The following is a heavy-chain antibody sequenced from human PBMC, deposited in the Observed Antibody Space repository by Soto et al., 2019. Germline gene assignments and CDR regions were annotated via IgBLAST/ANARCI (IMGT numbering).Heavy chain of an antibody. D-gene: IGHD3-10*01. V-gene: IGHV1-2*02. Sequence: QVQLVQSGAEVKKPGASVKVSCKASGYTFTGYYIHWVRQAPGQGLEWMGWISPNSGDTKCAQKFQGGVAMPRDAAIIRPYMELGSLMSDGTAVYYCAIALKSGGGYWGQGTLVTVSS. CDR2: ISPNSGDT. CDR3: AIALKSGGGY. J-gene: IGHJ4*02. CDR1: GYTFTGYY.